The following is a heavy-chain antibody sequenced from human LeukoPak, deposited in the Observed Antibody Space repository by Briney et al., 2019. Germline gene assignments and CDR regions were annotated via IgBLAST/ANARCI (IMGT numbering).Heavy chain of an antibody. V-gene: IGHV4-34*01. Sequence: SETLSLTCTASGGSISSYYWSWIRQPPGKGLEWIGEINHSGSTNYNPSLKSRVTISVDTSKNQFSLKLSSVTAADTAVYYCARGRVGPPSAPYYFDYWGQGTLVTVSS. CDR2: INHSGST. J-gene: IGHJ4*02. CDR3: ARGRVGPPSAPYYFDY. CDR1: GGSISSYY. D-gene: IGHD2-15*01.